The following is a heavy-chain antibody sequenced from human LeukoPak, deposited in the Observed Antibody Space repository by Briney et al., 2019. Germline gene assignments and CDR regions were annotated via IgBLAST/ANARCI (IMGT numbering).Heavy chain of an antibody. V-gene: IGHV4-39*07. D-gene: IGHD6-19*01. CDR2: IYYSGST. CDR1: GGSVSSSSYY. J-gene: IGHJ4*02. Sequence: KSSETLSLTCTVSGGSVSSSSYYWGWIRQPPGKGLEWIGSIYYSGSTYYNPSLKSRVTISVDTSKNQFSLKLSSVTAADTAVYYCARVSSGWYNHFDYWGQGTLVTVSS. CDR3: ARVSSGWYNHFDY.